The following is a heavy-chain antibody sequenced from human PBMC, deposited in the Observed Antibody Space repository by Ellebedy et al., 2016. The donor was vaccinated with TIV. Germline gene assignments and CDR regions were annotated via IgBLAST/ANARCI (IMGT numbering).Heavy chain of an antibody. Sequence: ASVKVSCXASGYTFTSYDIHWVRQAPGQGLEWMGWVNPNSGYTGYAQMFQGRVTMTRNTSINTAYMELRSLRSDDTAVYYCGTPTVGDFSYYYMDVWGKGTTVTVSS. J-gene: IGHJ6*03. CDR3: GTPTVGDFSYYYMDV. CDR1: GYTFTSYD. CDR2: VNPNSGYT. D-gene: IGHD3-16*01. V-gene: IGHV1-8*01.